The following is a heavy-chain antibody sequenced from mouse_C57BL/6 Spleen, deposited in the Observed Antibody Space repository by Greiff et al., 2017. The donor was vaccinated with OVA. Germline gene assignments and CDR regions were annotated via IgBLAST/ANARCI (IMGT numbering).Heavy chain of an antibody. CDR3: ARDYYGNAMGY. J-gene: IGHJ4*01. D-gene: IGHD2-1*01. CDR2: ISDGGSYT. Sequence: DVMLVESGGGLVKPGGSLKLSCAASGFTFSSYAMSWVRQTPEKRLEWVATISDGGSYTYYPDNVKGRFTISRDNAKNNLYLQMSHLKSEDTAMYYCARDYYGNAMGYWGQGTSVTVSS. CDR1: GFTFSSYA. V-gene: IGHV5-4*01.